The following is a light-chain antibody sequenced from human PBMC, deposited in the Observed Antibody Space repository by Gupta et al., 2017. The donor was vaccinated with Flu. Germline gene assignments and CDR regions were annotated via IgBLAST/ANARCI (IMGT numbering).Light chain of an antibody. J-gene: IGLJ1*01. V-gene: IGLV2-18*02. CDR2: EVS. CDR1: GSDVGYYNR. Sequence: SALTQPPSVSGSPGQSVTISCTGTGSDVGYYNRVSWYQQLPGTVPKLIIYEVSNRPAGVPGRFSGSKAGNTASLTISGLQGDDEADYYCTSYTSTYTFVFGTGTKVTVL. CDR3: TSYTSTYTFV.